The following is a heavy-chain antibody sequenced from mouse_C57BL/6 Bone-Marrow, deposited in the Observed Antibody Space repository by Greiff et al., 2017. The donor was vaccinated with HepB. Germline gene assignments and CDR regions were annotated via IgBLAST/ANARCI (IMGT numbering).Heavy chain of an antibody. Sequence: EVKLMESGGDLVKPGGSLKLSCAASGFTFSSYGMSWVRQTPDKRLEWVATISSGGSYTYYPDSVKGRFTISRDNAKNTLYLQMSSLKSEDTAMYYCARGSVYDGYYGDYWGQGTTLTVSS. D-gene: IGHD2-3*01. J-gene: IGHJ2*01. CDR3: ARGSVYDGYYGDY. CDR1: GFTFSSYG. CDR2: ISSGGSYT. V-gene: IGHV5-6*02.